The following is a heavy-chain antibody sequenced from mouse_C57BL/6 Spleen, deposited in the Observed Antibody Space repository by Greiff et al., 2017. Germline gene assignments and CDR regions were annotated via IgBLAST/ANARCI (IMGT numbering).Heavy chain of an antibody. CDR2: IDPETGGT. Sequence: QVQLQQSGAELVRPGASVTLSCKASGYTFTDYEMHWVKQTPVYGLEWIGAIDPETGGTAYNQRFKGKAILTADKSSSTAYMELRSLTSEDSAVYYCTREGGGYGNYVGGYWGQGTLVTVSA. CDR1: GYTFTDYE. D-gene: IGHD2-10*02. CDR3: TREGGGYGNYVGGY. V-gene: IGHV1-15*01. J-gene: IGHJ3*01.